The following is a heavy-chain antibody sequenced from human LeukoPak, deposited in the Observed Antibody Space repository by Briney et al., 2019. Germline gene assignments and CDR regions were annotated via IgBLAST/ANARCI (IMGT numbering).Heavy chain of an antibody. CDR3: ARPSYYGDYLYYFDY. CDR2: IYPGDSDT. Sequence: GESLKISCKGSGYSFTSYWIGWVRQMPGKGLEWMGIIYPGDSDTRYSPSFQGQVTISADKSISTAYLQWSSLEASDTAMYYCARPSYYGDYLYYFDYWGQGTLVTVSS. D-gene: IGHD4-17*01. CDR1: GYSFTSYW. V-gene: IGHV5-51*01. J-gene: IGHJ4*02.